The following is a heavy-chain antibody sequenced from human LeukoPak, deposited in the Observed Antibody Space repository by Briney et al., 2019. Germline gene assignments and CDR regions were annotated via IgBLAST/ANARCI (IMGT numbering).Heavy chain of an antibody. Sequence: SQTLSLTCAISGDSVSSNSAAWNWIRQSPSRGLEWLGRTYYRSKWYNDYAVSVKSRITINPDTSKNQFSLQLNSVTPEDTAVYYCARDFVSARNIVVVPAVRNLYYFDYWGQGTLVTVSS. J-gene: IGHJ4*02. CDR2: TYYRSKWYN. V-gene: IGHV6-1*01. CDR1: GDSVSSNSAA. D-gene: IGHD2-2*01. CDR3: ARDFVSARNIVVVPAVRNLYYFDY.